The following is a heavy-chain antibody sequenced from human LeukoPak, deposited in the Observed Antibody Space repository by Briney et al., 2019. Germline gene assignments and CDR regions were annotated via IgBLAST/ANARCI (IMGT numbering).Heavy chain of an antibody. V-gene: IGHV3-11*05. CDR1: GFTFSDYY. CDR3: ARDKGEYYYGSGSYSDY. CDR2: ISSSSSYT. J-gene: IGHJ4*02. Sequence: PGGSLRLSCAASGFTFSDYYMSWIRQAPGKGLEWVSYISSSSSYTNYADSVKGRFTISRDNAKNSLYLQMNSLRAKDTAVYYCARDKGEYYYGSGSYSDYWGQGTLVTVSS. D-gene: IGHD3-10*01.